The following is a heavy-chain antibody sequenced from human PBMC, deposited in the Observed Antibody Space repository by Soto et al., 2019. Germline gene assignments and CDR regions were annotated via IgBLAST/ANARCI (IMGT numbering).Heavy chain of an antibody. CDR3: ARIGVGSRR. V-gene: IGHV1-69*18. CDR2: LAPISGSP. D-gene: IGHD1-26*01. CDR1: GDTFSHYV. Sequence: VQMVQSGAEVKEPGSSVKVSCTNSGDTFSHYVMSWVRQAPGQGLEWMGSLAPISGSPNYAERFEGRLTISADAGTSTMYMELRSLKYDDTAVYYCARIGVGSRRWGQETKVTVSS. J-gene: IGHJ3*01.